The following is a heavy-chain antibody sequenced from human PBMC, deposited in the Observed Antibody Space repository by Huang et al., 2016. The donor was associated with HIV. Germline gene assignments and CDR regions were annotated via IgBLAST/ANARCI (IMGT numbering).Heavy chain of an antibody. J-gene: IGHJ4*02. D-gene: IGHD3-22*01. Sequence: QVQLQESGPGLVKLSETLSLTCTVSDGSISSHFWSWIRQPPGKGLEWIETSNPRGRSNSNPARESRVTRSKDSSKEQLSLKRQSVTAADTAVYYCARDGAYQYDSRAYYRDFWGQGTLVTVSS. V-gene: IGHV4-59*11. CDR3: ARDGAYQYDSRAYYRDF. CDR1: DGSISSHF. CDR2: SNPRGRS.